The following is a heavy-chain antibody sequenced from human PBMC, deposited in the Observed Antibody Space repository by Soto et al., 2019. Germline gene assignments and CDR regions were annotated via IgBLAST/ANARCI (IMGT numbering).Heavy chain of an antibody. CDR1: GFTLSRYA. CDR2: ISRDGSSK. Sequence: LRLSSAAPGFTLSRYAMHWVRQAPGAGLEWVAVISRDGSSKYYGDSVKGRFTVSRDNSHNTLYLSMTSLRPDDTAVFDCARSRNGAVAASINFWGQGTLVTVSS. J-gene: IGHJ4*02. V-gene: IGHV3-30-3*01. CDR3: ARSRNGAVAASINF. D-gene: IGHD3-3*01.